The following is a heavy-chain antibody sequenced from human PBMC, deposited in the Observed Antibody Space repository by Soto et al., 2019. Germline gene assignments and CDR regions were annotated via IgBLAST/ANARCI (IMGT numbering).Heavy chain of an antibody. J-gene: IGHJ6*02. CDR1: GGTFSSYT. D-gene: IGHD3-22*01. CDR3: AGHSSGVPGYYNGMDV. V-gene: IGHV1-69*12. CDR2: IIPIFGTA. Sequence: QVQLVQSGAEVKKPGSSVKVSCKASGGTFSSYTISWVRQAPGQGLEWMGGIIPIFGTADYAQKFQGRVTITADESTSTAYMELSSLRSEDTAVYYCAGHSSGVPGYYNGMDVWGQGTTVTVSS.